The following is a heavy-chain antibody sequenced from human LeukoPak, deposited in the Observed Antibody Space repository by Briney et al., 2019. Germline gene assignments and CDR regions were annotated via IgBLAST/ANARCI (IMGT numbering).Heavy chain of an antibody. Sequence: PGGSLRLSCAASGFTFSTYWMHWVRQAPGKGLVWVSRINSDGSSTRYADSVKGRFTISRDNSKNTLYLQMNSLRAEDTAVYYCARLGPYYYYGMDVWGQGTTVTVSS. D-gene: IGHD1-26*01. V-gene: IGHV3-74*01. CDR3: ARLGPYYYYGMDV. J-gene: IGHJ6*02. CDR2: INSDGSST. CDR1: GFTFSTYW.